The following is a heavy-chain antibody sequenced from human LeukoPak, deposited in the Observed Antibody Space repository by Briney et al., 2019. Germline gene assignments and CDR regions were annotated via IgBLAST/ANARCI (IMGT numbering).Heavy chain of an antibody. CDR2: ISSSGSTI. CDR1: GFTFSSYE. Sequence: GGSLRLSCAASGFTFSSYEMNWVRQAPGKGLEWVPYISSSGSTIYYADSVKGRFTISRDNAKNSLYLQMNSLRAEDTGVYYCARDRYPLGSYAPPFDYWGQGILVTVSP. V-gene: IGHV3-48*03. J-gene: IGHJ4*02. CDR3: ARDRYPLGSYAPPFDY. D-gene: IGHD3-16*01.